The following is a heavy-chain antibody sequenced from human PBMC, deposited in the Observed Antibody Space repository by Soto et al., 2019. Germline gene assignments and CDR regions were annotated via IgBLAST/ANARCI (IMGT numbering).Heavy chain of an antibody. CDR2: VIPMIGTA. D-gene: IGHD3-3*01. Sequence: QVQLVQSGAEVKTPGSSVKVSCKASGGAFTGYAINWIRQAPGHGLEWMGGVIPMIGTANYAQKFQGRVTISADESTITDYMELSSLGSEDTAMYFCARGRWLQRFDFWGQGTLVTVSS. J-gene: IGHJ4*02. V-gene: IGHV1-69*01. CDR1: GGAFTGYA. CDR3: ARGRWLQRFDF.